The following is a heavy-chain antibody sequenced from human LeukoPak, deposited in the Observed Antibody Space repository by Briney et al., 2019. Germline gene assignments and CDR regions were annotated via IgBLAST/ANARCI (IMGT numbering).Heavy chain of an antibody. CDR2: IYHSGST. Sequence: SETLSLTCAVSGGSISSGGYSWSWIRQPPGKGLEWIGYIYHSGSTYYNPSLKSRVTISVDTSKNQFSLKLSSVTAADTAVYYCARGRGREAVAGTVDYWGQGTLVTVSS. V-gene: IGHV4-30-2*01. J-gene: IGHJ4*02. CDR3: ARGRGREAVAGTVDY. D-gene: IGHD6-19*01. CDR1: GGSISSGGYS.